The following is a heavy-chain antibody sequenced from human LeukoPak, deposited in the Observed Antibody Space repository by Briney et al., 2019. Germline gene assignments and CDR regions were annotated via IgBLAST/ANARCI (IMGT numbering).Heavy chain of an antibody. J-gene: IGHJ4*02. CDR3: AREVLAYCGGDCYSPFDY. CDR1: GGTFSSYA. D-gene: IGHD2-21*02. V-gene: IGHV1-69*04. CDR2: IIPIFGIA. Sequence: SVKLSCKASGGTFSSYAISWVRQAPGQGLEWMGRIIPIFGIANYAQKFQGRVTITADKSTSTAYMELSSLRSEDTAVYYCAREVLAYCGGDCYSPFDYWGQGTLVTVSS.